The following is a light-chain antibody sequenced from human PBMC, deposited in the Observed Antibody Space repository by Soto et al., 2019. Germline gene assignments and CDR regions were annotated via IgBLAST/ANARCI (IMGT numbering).Light chain of an antibody. CDR1: SSDVGGYNY. CDR3: SSYTSSSTVV. CDR2: EVT. J-gene: IGLJ2*01. Sequence: QSVLTQPASVSGSPGQSITISCTGTSSDVGGYNYVSWYQQHPGKAPKLMIYEVTNRPSGVSNRFSDSKSGNTASLTISGLQAEDETHYYCSSYTSSSTVVFGGGTKLTVL. V-gene: IGLV2-14*01.